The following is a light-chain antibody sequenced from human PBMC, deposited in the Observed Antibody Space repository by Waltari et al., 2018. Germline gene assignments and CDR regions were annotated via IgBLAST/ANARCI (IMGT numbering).Light chain of an antibody. CDR2: ETS. Sequence: QMTQSPSSLSASVGDRVNITCRASQTIDYLSWYQHKPGEAPKLLIYETSTLQSGVPTRFSGSKFGTTFILTISSLQPEDFATYFCQPNYDTPRTFGQGTKVDIK. CDR3: QPNYDTPRT. J-gene: IGKJ2*02. CDR1: QTIDY. V-gene: IGKV1-39*01.